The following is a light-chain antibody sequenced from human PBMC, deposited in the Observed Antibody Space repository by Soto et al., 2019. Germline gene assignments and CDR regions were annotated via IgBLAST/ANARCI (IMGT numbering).Light chain of an antibody. CDR2: DVS. CDR3: SSYTSSSILPYV. J-gene: IGLJ1*01. V-gene: IGLV2-14*01. Sequence: QSVLTQPASVSGSPGQSITISCTGTSSDVGGYNYVSWYQQHPGKAPKLMIYDVSNRPSGVSNRFSGSKSGNTASLTISVLQAEDEADYYCSSYTSSSILPYVFGTGTKVTVL. CDR1: SSDVGGYNY.